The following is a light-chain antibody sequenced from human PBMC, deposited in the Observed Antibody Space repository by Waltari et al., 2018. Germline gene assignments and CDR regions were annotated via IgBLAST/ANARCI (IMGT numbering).Light chain of an antibody. CDR3: NSYTNSRTWV. V-gene: IGLV2-14*03. CDR2: DVS. J-gene: IGLJ3*02. CDR1: STDVCGYKY. Sequence: QSALTQPASVSGSPGQSITISCTGTSTDVCGYKYVSCYQHHPRKSTKLIIYDVSTRASVRSNRLCGSKSVNPASLTVSGLQANDEADYYCNSYTNSRTWVFGGGTKLTVL.